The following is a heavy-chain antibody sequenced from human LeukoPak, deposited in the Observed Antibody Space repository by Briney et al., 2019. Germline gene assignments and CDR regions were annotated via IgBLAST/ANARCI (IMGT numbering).Heavy chain of an antibody. Sequence: GGSLRLSCAASGGTFSSYAISWVRQAPGQGLEWMGGIIPIFGTANYAQKFQGRVTITTDESTSTAYMELSSLRSEDTAVYYCASQIDGSGSTKPHWGQGTLVTVSS. CDR1: GGTFSSYA. CDR2: IIPIFGTA. CDR3: ASQIDGSGSTKPH. V-gene: IGHV1-69*05. D-gene: IGHD3-10*01. J-gene: IGHJ4*02.